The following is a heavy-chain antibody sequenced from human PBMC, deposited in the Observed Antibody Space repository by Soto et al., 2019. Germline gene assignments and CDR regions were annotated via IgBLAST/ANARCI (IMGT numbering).Heavy chain of an antibody. CDR1: GGTFSTFG. CDR3: AKSAPMDAGDKYYYDF. CDR2: VIPFFGTA. D-gene: IGHD4-17*01. J-gene: IGHJ4*02. Sequence: ASVKVSCKASGGTFSTFGISWVRQAPGQGLEWMGGVIPFFGTARYSQKFEDRITITADESTNTVYMDLRSLTSEDTAIYYCAKSAPMDAGDKYYYDFWGQGALVTVSS. V-gene: IGHV1-69*13.